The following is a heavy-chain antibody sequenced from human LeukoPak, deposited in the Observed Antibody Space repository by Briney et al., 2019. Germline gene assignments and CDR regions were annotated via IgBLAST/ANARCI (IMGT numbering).Heavy chain of an antibody. J-gene: IGHJ4*02. CDR1: GFTFSSYW. CDR2: IKQDGSEK. D-gene: IGHD3-3*01. Sequence: GGSLRLSCAASGFTFSSYWMSWVRQAPGKGLEWMANIKQDGSEKYYVDSVKGRFTISRDDAKNSLYLQMNSLRAEDTAVYYCARCPDFWSGYADYWGQRTLVTVSS. V-gene: IGHV3-7*01. CDR3: ARCPDFWSGYADY.